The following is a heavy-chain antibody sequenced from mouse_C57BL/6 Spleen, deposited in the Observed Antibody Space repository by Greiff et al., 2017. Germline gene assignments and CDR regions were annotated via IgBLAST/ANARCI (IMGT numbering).Heavy chain of an antibody. J-gene: IGHJ2*01. V-gene: IGHV1-55*01. CDR1: GYTFTSYW. CDR3: ARVYYGSSDY. D-gene: IGHD1-1*01. Sequence: QVHVKQPGAELVKPGASVKMSCKASGYTFTSYWITWVKQRPGQGLEWIGDIYPGSGSTNYNEKFKSKATLTVDTSSSTAYMQLSSLTSEDSAVYYCARVYYGSSDYWGQGTTLTVSS. CDR2: IYPGSGST.